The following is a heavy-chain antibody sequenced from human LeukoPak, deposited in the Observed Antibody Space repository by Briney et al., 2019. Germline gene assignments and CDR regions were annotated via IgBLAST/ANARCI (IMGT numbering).Heavy chain of an antibody. CDR1: GYTVSGYY. V-gene: IGHV1-2*02. CDR3: ARALRYCSSATCDEVRFDF. J-gene: IGHJ4*02. Sequence: ASVKVSCKASGYTVSGYYIHWVRQAPGQGLEWMGRVYPASGATDYAQKFQGRVTMTRDTSVSSAYMELDGLSSDDTAVYYCARALRYCSSATCDEVRFDFWGQGTLATVSS. CDR2: VYPASGAT. D-gene: IGHD2-2*01.